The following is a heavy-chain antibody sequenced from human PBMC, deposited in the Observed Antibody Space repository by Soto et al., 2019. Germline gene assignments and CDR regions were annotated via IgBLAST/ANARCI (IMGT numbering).Heavy chain of an antibody. J-gene: IGHJ5*02. D-gene: IGHD3-22*01. CDR2: ISSSSSFE. CDR3: ARDPSFKSHNYDSRDYPNWLDP. V-gene: IGHV3-21*01. Sequence: GGSLRLSCAASGFTFKRYIMNWVRQAPGKGLEWVSSISSSSSFEYYRDSVKGRFTISRDNAKNSLYLQMNSLRAEDTAVYYCARDPSFKSHNYDSRDYPNWLDPWGQGPLLTV. CDR1: GFTFKRYI.